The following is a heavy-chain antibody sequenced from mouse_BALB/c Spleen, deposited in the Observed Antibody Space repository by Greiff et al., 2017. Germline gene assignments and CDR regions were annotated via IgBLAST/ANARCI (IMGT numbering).Heavy chain of an antibody. Sequence: VQLQESGAELVRPGASVTLSCKASGYTFTDYEMHWVKQTPVHGLEWIGAIDPETGGTAYNQKFKDKATLTADKSSSTAYMQLSSLTSEDSAVYYCATTVVDFDYWGQGTTLTVSS. J-gene: IGHJ2*01. V-gene: IGHV1-15*01. CDR3: ATTVVDFDY. CDR1: GYTFTDYE. CDR2: IDPETGGT. D-gene: IGHD1-1*01.